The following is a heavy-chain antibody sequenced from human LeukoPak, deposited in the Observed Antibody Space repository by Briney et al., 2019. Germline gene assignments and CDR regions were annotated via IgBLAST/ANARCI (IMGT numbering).Heavy chain of an antibody. J-gene: IGHJ4*02. Sequence: GGSLRLSCAASGFTFSYYWMGWVRQAPGKGLEWVANIKQDGSEKYYVDSVKGRFTISRDNAKNSLYLQMNSLRAEDTAVYYCARDRGSQDYWGQGTLVTVSS. CDR2: IKQDGSEK. CDR1: GFTFSYYW. V-gene: IGHV3-7*05. CDR3: ARDRGSQDY. D-gene: IGHD3-10*01.